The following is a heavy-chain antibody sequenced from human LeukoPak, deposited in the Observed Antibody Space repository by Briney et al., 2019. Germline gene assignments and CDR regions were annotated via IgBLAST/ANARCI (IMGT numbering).Heavy chain of an antibody. CDR3: ASRLVDTTWYGVFDY. Sequence: SETLSLTCSVSGGSINSHYWSWIRQPPGKRLEWIGYIFNTGSTNYNPSLASRVPMSVDTSRAQFFLRLSPVTAADTAIYYCASRLVDTTWYGVFDYWSQGTLVTVSS. CDR2: IFNTGST. D-gene: IGHD3-10*01. J-gene: IGHJ4*02. V-gene: IGHV4-59*11. CDR1: GGSINSHY.